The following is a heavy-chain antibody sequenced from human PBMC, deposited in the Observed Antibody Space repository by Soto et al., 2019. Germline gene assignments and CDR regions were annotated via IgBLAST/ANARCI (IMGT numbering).Heavy chain of an antibody. V-gene: IGHV3-7*01. CDR3: ARDDSARFDY. D-gene: IGHD6-6*01. CDR1: GFPFSSYW. CDR2: IKRDESEK. Sequence: GGSLRLSCAASGFPFSSYWMSWVRQIPGKGLEWLATIKRDESEKYYVDSVKGRFTISRDNAKNTLYLQMNSLRAEDTAVYYCARDDSARFDYWGQGTLVTVSS. J-gene: IGHJ4*02.